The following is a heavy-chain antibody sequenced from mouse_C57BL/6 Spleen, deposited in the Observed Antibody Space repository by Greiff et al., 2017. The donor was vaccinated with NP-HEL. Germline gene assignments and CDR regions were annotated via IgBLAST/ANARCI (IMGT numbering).Heavy chain of an antibody. CDR1: GYTFTSYW. Sequence: QVQLQQSGAELVKPGASVKLSCKASGYTFTSYWMHWVKQRPGQGLEWIGMIHPNSGSTNYNEKFKSKATLTVDKSSSTAYMQLSSLTSEDSAVYYCANYGSSYNFDYWGQSTTLTVSS. CDR3: ANYGSSYNFDY. J-gene: IGHJ2*01. D-gene: IGHD1-1*01. CDR2: IHPNSGST. V-gene: IGHV1-64*01.